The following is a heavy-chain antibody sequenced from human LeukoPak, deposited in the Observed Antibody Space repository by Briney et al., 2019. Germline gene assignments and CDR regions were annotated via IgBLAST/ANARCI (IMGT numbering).Heavy chain of an antibody. J-gene: IGHJ4*02. CDR2: IYSGGST. Sequence: GGSLRLSCAASGFTVSSNYMSWVRQAPGKGLDWVSVIYSGGSTYYADSVKGRFTISRDNSKNTLYLQMNSLRAEDTAVYYCARANTYYDFWKAFDYWGQGTLVTVSS. CDR3: ARANTYYDFWKAFDY. D-gene: IGHD3-3*01. CDR1: GFTVSSNY. V-gene: IGHV3-53*01.